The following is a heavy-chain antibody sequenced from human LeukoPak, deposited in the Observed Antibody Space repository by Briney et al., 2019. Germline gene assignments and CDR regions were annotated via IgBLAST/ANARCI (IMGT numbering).Heavy chain of an antibody. CDR3: VRDGEYSHGIDFDY. V-gene: IGHV3-30-3*01. CDR2: ISYDANIGSNK. Sequence: GGSLRLSCATSGFTFSRYAMHWVRQAPGKGLEWVALISYDANIGSNKYYADSVKGRFTISRDNSKNTLYLQMNSLRAEDTAIYYCVRDGEYSHGIDFDYWGQGTLVTVSP. J-gene: IGHJ4*02. CDR1: GFTFSRYA. D-gene: IGHD5-18*01.